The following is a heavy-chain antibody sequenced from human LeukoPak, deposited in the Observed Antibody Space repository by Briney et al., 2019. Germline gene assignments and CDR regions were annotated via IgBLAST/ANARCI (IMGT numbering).Heavy chain of an antibody. CDR1: GGSISSGGYY. CDR3: ARRGYSFGTFGY. CDR2: IYHSGST. D-gene: IGHD5-18*01. Sequence: SETLSLTCTVSGGSISSGGYYWSWIRQPPGKGLEWIGYIYHSGSTYYNPSLKSRVTISVDRSKNQFSLRLSSVTAADTAVYYCARRGYSFGTFGYWGQGTLVTVSS. J-gene: IGHJ4*02. V-gene: IGHV4-30-2*01.